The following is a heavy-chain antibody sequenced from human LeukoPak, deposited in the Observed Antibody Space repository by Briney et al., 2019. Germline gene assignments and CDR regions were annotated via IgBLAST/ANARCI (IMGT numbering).Heavy chain of an antibody. D-gene: IGHD6-13*01. V-gene: IGHV4-59*01. CDR2: IYYSGTT. Sequence: SETLSLTCTVSGGSISSYYWSWIRQPPGKGLEWIGYIYYSGTTNYNPSLKSRVTVSVDTSKNQFSLKLSSVTAADTAVYYCARGVYIAAAQYAYWGQGTLVTVSS. J-gene: IGHJ4*02. CDR3: ARGVYIAAAQYAY. CDR1: GGSISSYY.